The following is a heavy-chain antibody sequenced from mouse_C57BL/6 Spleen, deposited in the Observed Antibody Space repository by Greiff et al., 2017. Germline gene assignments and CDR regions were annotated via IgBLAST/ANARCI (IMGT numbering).Heavy chain of an antibody. Sequence: VQLQESGAELVRPGASVTLSCKASGYTFTDYEMHWVKQTPVHGLEWIGAIDPETGGTAYNQKFKGKAILTADKSSSTAYMELRSLTSEDSAVYYCTRSPFAYWGQGTLVTVSA. V-gene: IGHV1-15*01. J-gene: IGHJ3*01. CDR2: IDPETGGT. CDR1: GYTFTDYE. CDR3: TRSPFAY.